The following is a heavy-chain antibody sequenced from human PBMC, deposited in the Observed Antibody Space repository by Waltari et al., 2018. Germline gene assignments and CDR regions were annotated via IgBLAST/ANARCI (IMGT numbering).Heavy chain of an antibody. J-gene: IGHJ3*02. CDR1: GGSLSGYP. D-gene: IGHD2-8*02. CDR3: VRDLRYCSGGVCYNGAFEI. V-gene: IGHV4-59*12. Sequence: QVPLQESGPRLAKPSATLSLACTVPGGSLSGYPWSWIRQPPGKGLEWIGYVYDSGFTSYNPSLSSRVTILVDTSTNQFSLKVMSVTAADTAVYYCVRDLRYCSGGVCYNGAFEIWGQGTMVSVSS. CDR2: VYDSGFT.